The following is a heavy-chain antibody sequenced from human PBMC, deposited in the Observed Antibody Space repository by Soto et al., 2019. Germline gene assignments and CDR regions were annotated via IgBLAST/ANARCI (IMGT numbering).Heavy chain of an antibody. CDR2: INHSGTT. V-gene: IGHV4-34*01. D-gene: IGHD6-6*01. CDR1: GGSFSCYY. J-gene: IGHJ6*03. Sequence: QVQLQQWGAGLLKPSETLSLPCAVYGGSFSCYYWSWIRQPPGKGLEWIVEINHSGTTNHNPSLKRGVTISVDTSKNQFSVKLSSVTAADTAVYYCARGRIAARPYYYYYRDVWGKGTKVTVSS. CDR3: ARGRIAARPYYYYYRDV.